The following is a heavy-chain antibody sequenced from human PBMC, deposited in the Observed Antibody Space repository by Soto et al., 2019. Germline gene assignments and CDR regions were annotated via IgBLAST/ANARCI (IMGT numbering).Heavy chain of an antibody. J-gene: IGHJ6*02. V-gene: IGHV4-59*01. CDR1: GGSXSSYY. Sequence: SETLSLTCTVSGGSXSSYYWSWIRQPPGKGLEWIGYIYYSGSTNYNPSLKSRVTISVDTSKNQFSLKLSSVTAADTAVYYCATTDGYNPYYYGMDVWGQGTTVTVSS. D-gene: IGHD5-12*01. CDR2: IYYSGST. CDR3: ATTDGYNPYYYGMDV.